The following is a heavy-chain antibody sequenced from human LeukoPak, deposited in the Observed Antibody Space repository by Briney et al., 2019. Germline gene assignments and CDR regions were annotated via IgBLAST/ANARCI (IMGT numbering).Heavy chain of an antibody. Sequence: GGSLKLSCAASLVAFSGFGIHWGRHAPGKGLEWVAFIRNDGTHKSYVDSVKGRFTISRDNSKNTLYLQMNSLRAEDPAAYYCTTVYDYCSGGSCSPWNFFDYWGQGTLVTVSS. V-gene: IGHV3-30*02. CDR2: IRNDGTHK. D-gene: IGHD2-15*01. CDR1: LVAFSGFG. J-gene: IGHJ4*02. CDR3: TTVYDYCSGGSCSPWNFFDY.